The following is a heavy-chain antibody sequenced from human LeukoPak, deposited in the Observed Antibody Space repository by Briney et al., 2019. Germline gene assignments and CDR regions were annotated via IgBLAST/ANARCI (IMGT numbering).Heavy chain of an antibody. Sequence: ASVKVSCKASGYTFTSYYMHWVRQAPGQGLEWMGIISPSGGSTSYAQKFQGRVTMTRDTSTSTVYMELSSLRSEDTAVYYCARALSGWYDAFDIWGQGTMVTVSS. V-gene: IGHV1-46*01. D-gene: IGHD6-19*01. CDR2: ISPSGGST. CDR3: ARALSGWYDAFDI. J-gene: IGHJ3*02. CDR1: GYTFTSYY.